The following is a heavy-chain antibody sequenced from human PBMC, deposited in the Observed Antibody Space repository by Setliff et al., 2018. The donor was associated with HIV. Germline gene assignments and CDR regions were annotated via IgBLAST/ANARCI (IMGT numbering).Heavy chain of an antibody. CDR1: GYSFTSHW. Sequence: PGESLKISCRASGYSFTSHWIAWVRQMPGRGLEWMGIIYPGDSETRYSPSFQGQVTISADKSISTAYLQWSSLKASDTAIYYCARQWELPLRDSLGYWGQGTLVTVSS. J-gene: IGHJ4*02. D-gene: IGHD1-26*01. CDR2: IYPGDSET. V-gene: IGHV5-51*01. CDR3: ARQWELPLRDSLGY.